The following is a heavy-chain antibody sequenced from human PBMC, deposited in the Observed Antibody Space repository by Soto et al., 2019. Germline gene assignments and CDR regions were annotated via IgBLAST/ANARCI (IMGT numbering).Heavy chain of an antibody. CDR3: ARAGVYGSFAI. CDR2: IGTAGDT. D-gene: IGHD4-17*01. J-gene: IGHJ3*02. CDR1: GFTFSSYA. V-gene: IGHV3-13*01. Sequence: GGSLRLSCAASGFTFSSYAMSWVRQAPGKGLEWVSAIGTAGDTYYPGSVKGRFTISRENAKNSLYLQMNSLRAGDTAVYYCARAGVYGSFAIWGQGTMVTVSS.